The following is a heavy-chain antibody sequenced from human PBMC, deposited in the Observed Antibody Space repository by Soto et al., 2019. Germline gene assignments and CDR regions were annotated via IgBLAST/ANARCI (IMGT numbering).Heavy chain of an antibody. D-gene: IGHD6-13*01. CDR2: VYYTGTT. CDR3: ARDLAAVPRAFDY. V-gene: IGHV4-59*01. Sequence: QVQLQESGPGLLKPSETLSLTCTVSGGSISSYFYIWVRQPPGKRLEWIGSVYYTGTTDYNPSLKSRVTISVDTSKTQFSLNLRSVTAADTAVYYCARDLAAVPRAFDYWGRGTLVTVSS. J-gene: IGHJ4*02. CDR1: GGSISSYF.